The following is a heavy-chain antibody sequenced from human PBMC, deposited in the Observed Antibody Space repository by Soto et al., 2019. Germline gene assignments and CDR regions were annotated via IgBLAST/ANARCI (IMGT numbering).Heavy chain of an antibody. D-gene: IGHD2-21*01. J-gene: IGHJ4*02. V-gene: IGHV4-31*03. CDR3: SCEGVEYCDGLDSFDL. CDR1: GGSASIVYV. CDR2: IYYIGNT. Sequence: ILSLTFPVSGGSASIVYVWSGMRPHPGTGLWWIGHIYYIGNTDYNPSLKSRLAISIDTAKNQFSLKLSSVTAADTAVYFCSCEGVEYCDGLDSFDLWGQGSLVTVSS.